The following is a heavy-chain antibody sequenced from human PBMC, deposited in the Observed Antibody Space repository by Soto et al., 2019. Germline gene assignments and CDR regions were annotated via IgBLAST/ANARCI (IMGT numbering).Heavy chain of an antibody. CDR2: ISAYNGNT. J-gene: IGHJ3*02. CDR1: GYTFTSYG. Sequence: GASVKVSCKASGYTFTSYGISWVRQAPGQGLEWMGWISAYNGNTNYAQKLQGRVTMTTDTSTSTAYMELRSLRSDDTAVYYCARDHPGSYYDAFDIWGQGTMVTVSS. V-gene: IGHV1-18*01. D-gene: IGHD3-10*01. CDR3: ARDHPGSYYDAFDI.